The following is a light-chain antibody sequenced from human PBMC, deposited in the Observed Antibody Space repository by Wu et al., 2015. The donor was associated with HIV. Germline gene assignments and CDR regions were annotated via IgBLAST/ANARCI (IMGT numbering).Light chain of an antibody. CDR3: QQFNPYHYT. CDR2: RTS. Sequence: DIQMTQFPATLFASVGDRVTITCRASQSISNWVAWYQQKPGKAPKILISRTSNLESGVPSRFSGSGSGTEFTLTISSLQPDDFATYYCQQFNPYHYTFGQGTKLEI. J-gene: IGKJ2*01. V-gene: IGKV1-5*03. CDR1: QSISNW.